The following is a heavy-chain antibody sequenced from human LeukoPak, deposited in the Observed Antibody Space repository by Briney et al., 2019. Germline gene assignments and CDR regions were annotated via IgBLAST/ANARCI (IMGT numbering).Heavy chain of an antibody. V-gene: IGHV1-69*05. CDR3: ARGDYDYVWGSYRLDY. CDR1: GGTFSSYA. CDR2: IIPIFGTA. J-gene: IGHJ4*02. D-gene: IGHD3-16*02. Sequence: SAKVSCKASGGTFSSYAISWVRQAPGQGLEWMGGIIPIFGTANYAQKFQGRVTITTDESTSTAYMELSSLRSEDTAVYYCARGDYDYVWGSYRLDYWGQGTLVTVSS.